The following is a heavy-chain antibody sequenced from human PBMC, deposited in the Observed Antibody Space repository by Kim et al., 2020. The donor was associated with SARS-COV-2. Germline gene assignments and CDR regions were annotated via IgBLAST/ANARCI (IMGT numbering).Heavy chain of an antibody. CDR2: ISGSGDTT. D-gene: IGHD6-13*01. CDR3: ANPRQPDY. V-gene: IGHV3-23*01. CDR1: GFTFSNYG. Sequence: GGSLRLSCAVSGFTFSNYGMTWVRQAPGKGLEWVSGISGSGDTTTYADTVKGRFTISRDNSKNTLYLQMSNLRAEDTAIYYCANPRQPDYWGQGTLVTVSS. J-gene: IGHJ4*02.